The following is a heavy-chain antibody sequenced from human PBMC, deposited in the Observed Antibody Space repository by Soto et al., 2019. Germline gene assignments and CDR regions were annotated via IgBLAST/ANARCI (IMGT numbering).Heavy chain of an antibody. CDR2: MNPNSGNT. V-gene: IGHV1-8*01. D-gene: IGHD2-21*02. J-gene: IGHJ5*02. CDR3: ARGQGGGDCYYCNWFDP. CDR1: GYTFTSYD. Sequence: QVQLVQSGAEVKKPGASVKVSCKASGYTFTSYDINWVRQATGQGLEWRGWMNPNSGNTGYAQKFQGRVTMTRNTSISTAYMELSSLRSEDTAVYYCARGQGGGDCYYCNWFDPWGQGTLVTVSS.